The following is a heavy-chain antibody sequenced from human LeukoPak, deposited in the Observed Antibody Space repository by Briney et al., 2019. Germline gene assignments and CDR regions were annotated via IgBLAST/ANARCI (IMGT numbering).Heavy chain of an antibody. CDR1: GFTFSSYA. CDR3: TTAYCSSTSCYPPLQKTAGEIVVVVAAINAEYFQH. CDR2: IRSKANSYAT. V-gene: IGHV3-73*01. D-gene: IGHD2-2*01. Sequence: GGSLRLSCEASGFTFSSYAMNWVRQASGKGLEWVGRIRSKANSYATAYAASVKGRFTISRDDSKNTAYLQMNSLKTEDTAVYYCTTAYCSSTSCYPPLQKTAGEIVVVVAAINAEYFQHWGQGTLVTVSS. J-gene: IGHJ1*01.